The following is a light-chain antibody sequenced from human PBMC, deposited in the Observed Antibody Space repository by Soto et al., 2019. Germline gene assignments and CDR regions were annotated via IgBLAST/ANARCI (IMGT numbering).Light chain of an antibody. V-gene: IGKV1-39*01. CDR1: KTISPY. CDR3: QQYNSYSGT. J-gene: IGKJ1*01. CDR2: SAS. Sequence: DIQMTQSPSSLSASVGDRATIXXRASKTISPYLNGDQQKPGTAPKVXSDSASSLQRGAPPRFSGSGSGTDFTLTISSLQPEDFATYYCQQYNSYSGTFGQGTKVDIK.